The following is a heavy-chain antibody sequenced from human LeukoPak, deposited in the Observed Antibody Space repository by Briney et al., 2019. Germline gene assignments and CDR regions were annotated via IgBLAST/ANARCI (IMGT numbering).Heavy chain of an antibody. CDR2: IYYSGST. V-gene: IGHV4-39*07. Sequence: SETLSLTCTVYGGSFSGYYWGWIRQPPGKGLEWIGSIYYSGSTYYNPSLKSRVTISVDTSKNQFSLKLSSVTAADTAVYYCARESDRYCYSTSCPNWYDPWGQGTLVTVSS. CDR1: GGSFSGYY. CDR3: ARESDRYCYSTSCPNWYDP. J-gene: IGHJ5*02. D-gene: IGHD2-2*01.